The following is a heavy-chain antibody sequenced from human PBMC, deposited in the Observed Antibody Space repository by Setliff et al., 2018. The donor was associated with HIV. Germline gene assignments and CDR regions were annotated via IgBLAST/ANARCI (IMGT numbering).Heavy chain of an antibody. CDR2: IKSKTNGETT. Sequence: GESLRLSCAASGVTFYNAWMTWVRQAPGKGLEWVGRIKSKTNGETTDYAAPVKGRFIMSRDDSQNTLYLQMNSLKTEDTAVYFCATALFTSGYFYVRDAFDIWGQGTMVTVSS. CDR3: ATALFTSGYFYVRDAFDI. J-gene: IGHJ3*02. D-gene: IGHD3-22*01. CDR1: GVTFYNAW. V-gene: IGHV3-15*01.